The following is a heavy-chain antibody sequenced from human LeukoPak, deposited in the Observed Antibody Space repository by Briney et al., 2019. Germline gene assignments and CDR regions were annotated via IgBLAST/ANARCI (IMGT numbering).Heavy chain of an antibody. CDR1: GFTFSSYG. Sequence: GGSLRLSCAASGFTFSSYGMHWVRQAPGKGLEWVAFIRYDGSNKYYADSVKGRFTISRDNSKNTLYLQMNSLRAEDTAVYYCAKGRRRVWYPYYFDYWGQGTLVTVSS. CDR3: AKGRRRVWYPYYFDY. V-gene: IGHV3-30*02. CDR2: IRYDGSNK. J-gene: IGHJ4*02. D-gene: IGHD3-10*01.